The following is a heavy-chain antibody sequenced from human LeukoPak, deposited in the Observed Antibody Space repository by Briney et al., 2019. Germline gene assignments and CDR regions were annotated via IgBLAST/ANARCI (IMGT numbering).Heavy chain of an antibody. V-gene: IGHV3-53*01. Sequence: GGSLRLSCAAFGFIVSSNYMSWVRQAPGKGLEWVSVMRSGGTTSYADSVRGRFTISRDSSKNMLYLQMNSLRAEDTAMYYCARESLKGSTTDGFDIWGQGTMVTVSS. CDR3: ARESLKGSTTDGFDI. D-gene: IGHD5/OR15-5a*01. J-gene: IGHJ3*02. CDR2: MRSGGTT. CDR1: GFIVSSNY.